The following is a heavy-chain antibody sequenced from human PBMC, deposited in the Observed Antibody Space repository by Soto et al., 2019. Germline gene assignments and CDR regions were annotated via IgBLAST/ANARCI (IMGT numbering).Heavy chain of an antibody. CDR1: GFTFSSYS. CDR2: ISSSSSYI. V-gene: IGHV3-21*01. CDR3: ARANYYDSSGYWVYYYGMDV. D-gene: IGHD3-22*01. J-gene: IGHJ6*02. Sequence: EVQLVESGGGLVKPGGSLRLSCAASGFTFSSYSMNWVRQAPGKGLEWVSSISSSSSYIYYADSVKGRFTISRDNAKNSLYLQMNSLRAEDTAMYYCARANYYDSSGYWVYYYGMDVWGQGTTVTVSS.